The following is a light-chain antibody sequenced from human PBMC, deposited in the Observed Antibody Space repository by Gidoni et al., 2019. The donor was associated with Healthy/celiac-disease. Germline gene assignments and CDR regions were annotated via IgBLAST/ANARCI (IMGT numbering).Light chain of an antibody. J-gene: IGLJ2*01. CDR1: SSDVGGYHY. CDR2: EVS. Sequence: QSALTQPASVSGSPAQAITISCTGTSSDVGGYHYVSWYQQPPGKAPKLMIYEVSNRPSGVPDRFSGSKSGNTASLTISGLQAEDEADYYCSSYTSSSTVVFGGGTKLTVL. V-gene: IGLV2-14*01. CDR3: SSYTSSSTVV.